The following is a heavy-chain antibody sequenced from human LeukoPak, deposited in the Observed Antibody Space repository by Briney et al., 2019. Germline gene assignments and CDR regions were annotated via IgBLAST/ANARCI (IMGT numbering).Heavy chain of an antibody. V-gene: IGHV4-34*01. D-gene: IGHD4-23*01. CDR3: ARDYGGTSSNFDY. Sequence: SETLSLTCAVYGGSFSGYYWSWIRQPPGKGLEWIGEINHSGSTNYNPSLKSRVTISVDTSKNQFSLKLSSVTAADTAVYYCARDYGGTSSNFDYWGQGTLVTVSS. CDR1: GGSFSGYY. J-gene: IGHJ4*02. CDR2: INHSGST.